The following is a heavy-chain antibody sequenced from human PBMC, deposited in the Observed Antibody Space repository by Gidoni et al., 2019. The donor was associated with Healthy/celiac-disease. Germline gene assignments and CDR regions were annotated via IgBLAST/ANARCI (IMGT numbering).Heavy chain of an antibody. V-gene: IGHV4-34*01. Sequence: QVQLQQGGAGLLKPSETLSLTCAVYGGSFSGYYWSWIRQPPGKGLEWIGEINHSGSTNYTPSLKSRVTISVDTSKSQFSLKLSSVTAADTAVYYCARETTFGWFGRTTYYYYYYGMDVWGQGTTVTVSS. D-gene: IGHD3-10*01. CDR2: INHSGST. CDR3: ARETTFGWFGRTTYYYYYYGMDV. CDR1: GGSFSGYY. J-gene: IGHJ6*02.